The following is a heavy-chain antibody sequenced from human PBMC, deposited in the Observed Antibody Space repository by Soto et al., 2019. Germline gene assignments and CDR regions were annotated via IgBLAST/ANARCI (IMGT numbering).Heavy chain of an antibody. J-gene: IGHJ6*02. CDR2: INPNSGGT. D-gene: IGHD5-12*01. CDR3: GRDGSGYDLLEEWHYYDGMDV. Sequence: QVQLVQSGAEVKKPGASVKVSCKASGYTFTGYYMHWVRQAPGQGLEWMGWINPNSGGTNYAQKFQGWVNMSRDTSISTAYMELSRLRSDDTAVYYCGRDGSGYDLLEEWHYYDGMDVWGQGATVPVSS. CDR1: GYTFTGYY. V-gene: IGHV1-2*04.